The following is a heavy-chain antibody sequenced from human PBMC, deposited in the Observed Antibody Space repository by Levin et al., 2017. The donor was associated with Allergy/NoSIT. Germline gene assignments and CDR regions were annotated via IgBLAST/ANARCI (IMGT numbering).Heavy chain of an antibody. Sequence: SETLSLTCTVSGGSISSSSYYWGWIRQPPGTGLEWIGSIYYSGSTYYNPSLKSRVTISIDTSKNQFSLKLSSVTAADTAVYYCARRGAYDYARDYWGQGTLVTVSS. J-gene: IGHJ4*02. CDR1: GGSISSSSYY. CDR2: IYYSGST. V-gene: IGHV4-39*01. CDR3: ARRGAYDYARDY. D-gene: IGHD3-16*01.